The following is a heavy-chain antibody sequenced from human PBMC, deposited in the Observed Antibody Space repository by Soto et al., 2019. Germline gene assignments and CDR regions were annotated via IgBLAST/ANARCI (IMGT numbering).Heavy chain of an antibody. CDR3: ATSYGSGYRAFDS. V-gene: IGHV1-69*02. Sequence: QVQLVQSGADVQRPGSSVRVYCKASGDTFNFYSINWVRQAPGLGLQWMGRINPILSMSNYAPRFQGRVTMTADKSTSTAYMELSSLRSEDTAMYYCATSYGSGYRAFDSWGQGALVTVSS. D-gene: IGHD3-10*01. CDR2: INPILSMS. J-gene: IGHJ4*02. CDR1: GDTFNFYS.